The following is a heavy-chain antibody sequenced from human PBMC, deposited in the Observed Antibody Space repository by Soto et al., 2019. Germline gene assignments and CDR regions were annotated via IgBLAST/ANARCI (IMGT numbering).Heavy chain of an antibody. Sequence: QVQLVESGGGVVQPGRSLRLSCAASGFTFSSYAMHWVRQAPGKGLEWVAVISYDGSNKYYADSVKGRFTISRDNSKNTLNLQMTSLRAEDTAVYYCARAAEIGGNSVTDAFDIWGQGTMVTVSS. CDR1: GFTFSSYA. CDR2: ISYDGSNK. V-gene: IGHV3-30-3*01. J-gene: IGHJ3*02. CDR3: ARAAEIGGNSVTDAFDI. D-gene: IGHD2-21*02.